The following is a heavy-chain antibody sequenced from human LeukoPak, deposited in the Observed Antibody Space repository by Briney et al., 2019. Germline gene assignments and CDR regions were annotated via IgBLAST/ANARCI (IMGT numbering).Heavy chain of an antibody. Sequence: GGSLRLSCAASGFTFSSYGMHWVRQAPGKGLEWVAVISYDGSNKYYADSVKGRFTISRDNSKNTLYLQMNSLRAEDTAVYYCARDTRYCSGGSCGSWGQGTLVTVSS. J-gene: IGHJ5*02. D-gene: IGHD2-15*01. V-gene: IGHV3-30*03. CDR3: ARDTRYCSGGSCGS. CDR2: ISYDGSNK. CDR1: GFTFSSYG.